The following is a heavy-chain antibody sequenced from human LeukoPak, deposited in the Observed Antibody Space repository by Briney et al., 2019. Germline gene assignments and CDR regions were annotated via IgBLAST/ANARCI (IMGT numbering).Heavy chain of an antibody. CDR3: ASDNWNNFDS. CDR2: IKQDGSQK. Sequence: PGGSLRLSCAASGFIISNYWMSWVRQAPGKGLEWLANIKQDGSQKNYVDSVKGRFTISRDNAKNSLYLQMNSLRAEDTAVYYCASDNWNNFDSWGQGTLVTISS. J-gene: IGHJ4*02. CDR1: GFIISNYW. D-gene: IGHD1-20*01. V-gene: IGHV3-7*01.